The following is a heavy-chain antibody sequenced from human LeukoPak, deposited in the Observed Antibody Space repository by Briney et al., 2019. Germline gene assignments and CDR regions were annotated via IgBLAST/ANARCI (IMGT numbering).Heavy chain of an antibody. J-gene: IGHJ4*02. D-gene: IGHD2-15*01. V-gene: IGHV3-73*01. CDR3: TTSIADCSGGSCYLGY. CDR1: GFTFSGSA. CDR2: IRSKANSYAT. Sequence: GGSLRLSCAASGFTFSGSAMRWVRQASGKGLEWVGRIRSKANSYATAYAASVNGRFTISRDDSKNTEYLQMNSLKTEDTAVYYCTTSIADCSGGSCYLGYWGQGTLVTVSS.